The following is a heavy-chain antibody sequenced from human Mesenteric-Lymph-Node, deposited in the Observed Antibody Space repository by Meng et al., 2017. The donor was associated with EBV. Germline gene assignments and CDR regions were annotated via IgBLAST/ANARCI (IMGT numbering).Heavy chain of an antibody. Sequence: QVQLQRGGEGLLKPSETLSLTCAVYGGSFSGYYWSWVRQPPGKGLEWIGEIGEINHREITNYSPSLKSRVTMSVDTSNNQFSLKLSSVTAADTAVYYCASRSGHSDYWGQGTLVTVSS. D-gene: IGHD3-10*01. CDR2: IGEINHREIT. CDR3: ASRSGHSDY. J-gene: IGHJ4*02. V-gene: IGHV4-34*01. CDR1: GGSFSGYY.